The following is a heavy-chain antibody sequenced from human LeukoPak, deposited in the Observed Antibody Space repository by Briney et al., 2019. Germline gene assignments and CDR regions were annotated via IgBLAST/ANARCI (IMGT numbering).Heavy chain of an antibody. CDR3: AKAPHCPNDVCRYFDY. CDR2: ISARGGGT. CDR1: GFTFTTYP. J-gene: IGHJ4*02. Sequence: GGSLRLSCAASGFTFTTYPMSWVRQAPGKGLEWVSAISARGGGTYYADSVKGRFTISRDNSRSTVFLQMSSLRAEDTAVYYCAKAPHCPNDVCRYFDYWGQGILVTVSS. V-gene: IGHV3-23*01. D-gene: IGHD2-8*01.